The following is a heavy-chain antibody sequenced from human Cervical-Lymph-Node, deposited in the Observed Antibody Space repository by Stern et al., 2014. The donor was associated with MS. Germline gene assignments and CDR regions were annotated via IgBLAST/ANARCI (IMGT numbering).Heavy chain of an antibody. CDR1: GYNFTNYF. D-gene: IGHD6-19*01. V-gene: IGHV1-46*01. CDR3: AREVAGHRLGMMDV. CDR2: INPSGGST. Sequence: VQLVESGTEVKKPGASVKVSCKASGYNFTNYFIHWVRQAPGQGLEWMGIINPSGGSTSYAQKFQGRVTMTRDTSTSTVYMELSSLRSEDTAVYYCAREVAGHRLGMMDVWGQGTTVTVSS. J-gene: IGHJ6*02.